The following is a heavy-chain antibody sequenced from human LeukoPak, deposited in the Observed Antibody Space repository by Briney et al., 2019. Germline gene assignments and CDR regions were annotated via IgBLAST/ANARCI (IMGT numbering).Heavy chain of an antibody. CDR3: ARGNRGVEYYFDY. Sequence: SVKVSCKASGGTFSSYAISWVRPAPGQGLEWMGGTIPIFGTANYAQKFQGRVTITADESTSTAYMELSSLRSEGTAVYYCARGNRGVEYYFDYWGQGSLVTVSS. V-gene: IGHV1-69*13. J-gene: IGHJ4*02. CDR1: GGTFSSYA. D-gene: IGHD3-10*01. CDR2: TIPIFGTA.